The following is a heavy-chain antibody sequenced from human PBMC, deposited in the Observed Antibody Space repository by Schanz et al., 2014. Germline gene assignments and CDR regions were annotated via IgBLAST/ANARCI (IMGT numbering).Heavy chain of an antibody. D-gene: IGHD3-10*01. Sequence: EVQLVESGGGVVRPGGSLRLSCAASGFGFDDYAMSWVRQAPGKGLEWVSGLTEGGGGTYYTDAVKGRFTISRDTSKNTLYLLLNSLRAEDTAVYYCARAQGVIRLYYGVDVWGQGTTVTVSS. CDR2: LTEGGGGT. CDR3: ARAQGVIRLYYGVDV. CDR1: GFGFDDYA. V-gene: IGHV3-23*04. J-gene: IGHJ6*02.